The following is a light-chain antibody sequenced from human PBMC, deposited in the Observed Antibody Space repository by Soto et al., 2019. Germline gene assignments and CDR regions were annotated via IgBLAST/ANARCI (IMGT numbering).Light chain of an antibody. CDR3: SSYTSSSAPFYV. Sequence: QSALTQPASVSGSPGQSITISCTGTSSDVGGYNYVSWYQQHPGKAPQLMIYDVNNRPSGVSNRFSGSKSGNTASLTISGLQAEDEADYYCSSYTSSSAPFYVFGPGTKVTVL. V-gene: IGLV2-14*01. J-gene: IGLJ1*01. CDR1: SSDVGGYNY. CDR2: DVN.